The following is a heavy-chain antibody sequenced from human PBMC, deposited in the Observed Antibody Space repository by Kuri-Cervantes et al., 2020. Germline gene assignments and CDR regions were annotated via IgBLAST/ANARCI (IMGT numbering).Heavy chain of an antibody. D-gene: IGHD2-8*02. J-gene: IGHJ4*02. CDR2: VNQDESAR. CDR3: ARCGTAWDPALDY. Sequence: GESLKISCAASGFTFSHYWMAWVRQAPGKGLEWVANVNQDESARFYVDSVKGRFAISRDNAKDSLYLQMNSLRAEDTAVYYCARCGTAWDPALDYWGQGTLVTVSS. V-gene: IGHV3-7*01. CDR1: GFTFSHYW.